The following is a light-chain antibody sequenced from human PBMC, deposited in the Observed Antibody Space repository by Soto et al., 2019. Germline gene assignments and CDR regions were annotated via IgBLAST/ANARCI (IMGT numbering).Light chain of an antibody. Sequence: EIVMTQSPATLSVSPGERATLSCRASQSVFSSLAWFQQIPGQAPRLLIYGAATRATGIPARFSGSGSGTEFTLTISSLQSEDLAVYFCQQYHNWPAFGQGTKVDIK. V-gene: IGKV3-15*01. CDR3: QQYHNWPA. CDR1: QSVFSS. CDR2: GAA. J-gene: IGKJ1*01.